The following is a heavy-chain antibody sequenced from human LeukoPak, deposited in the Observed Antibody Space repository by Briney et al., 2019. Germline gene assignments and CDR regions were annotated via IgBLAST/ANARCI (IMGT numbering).Heavy chain of an antibody. V-gene: IGHV1-24*01. D-gene: IGHD3-22*01. J-gene: IGHJ4*02. CDR3: ATESYYYDSSGYKD. CDR2: FDPEDGEK. Sequence: ASVKVSCKVSGYTFTELSMHWVRQAPGKGLGWMGGFDPEDGEKIYAQKFQGRVTMTEDTSTDTAYMELSSLRSEDTAVYYCATESYYYDSSGYKDWGQGTLVTVSS. CDR1: GYTFTELS.